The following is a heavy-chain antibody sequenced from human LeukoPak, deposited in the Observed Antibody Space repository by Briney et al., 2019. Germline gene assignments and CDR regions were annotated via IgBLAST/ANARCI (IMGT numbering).Heavy chain of an antibody. V-gene: IGHV3-21*04. CDR1: GFTFSSYS. D-gene: IGHD6-19*01. Sequence: PGGSLRLSCAASGFTFSSYSMNWVRQAPGKGLEWVSSISSSSSYIYYADSVKGRFTISRDNAKNSLYLQMNSLRAEDTAVYYCAKPGGAYSSGWYYFDYWGQGTLVTVSS. CDR2: ISSSSSYI. J-gene: IGHJ4*02. CDR3: AKPGGAYSSGWYYFDY.